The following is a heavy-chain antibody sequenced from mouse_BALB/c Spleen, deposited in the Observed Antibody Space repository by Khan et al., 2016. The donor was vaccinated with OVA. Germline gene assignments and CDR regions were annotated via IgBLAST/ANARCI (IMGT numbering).Heavy chain of an antibody. J-gene: IGHJ1*01. Sequence: VQLQQSGPELVKPGASVKISCKTSGYTFTEYTMHWVKQSHGKSLEWIGRINPNNGGTSYNQKFKGKATLTVDTSSTTAYMELRSLTPSDSAVYYWARRDYYAYFCCFDVWGAGTTVTVSS. CDR2: INPNNGGT. D-gene: IGHD1-2*01. V-gene: IGHV1-22*01. CDR3: ARRDYYAYFCCFDV. CDR1: GYTFTEYT.